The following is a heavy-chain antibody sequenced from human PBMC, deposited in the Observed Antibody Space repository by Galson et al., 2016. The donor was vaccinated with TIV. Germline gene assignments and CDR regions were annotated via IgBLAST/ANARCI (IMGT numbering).Heavy chain of an antibody. CDR2: IYYNGDT. D-gene: IGHD1-26*01. J-gene: IGHJ4*02. CDR3: ARHSGRNSDFDY. CDR1: GGSFSTTTYY. Sequence: ETLSLTCTVSGGSFSTTTYYWSWIRQPPGKGLEWIGTIYYNGDTYYTPSLKSRLTITMDTFKSHFALKLNSVTASDTSFYYCARHSGRNSDFDYWGQGTLVTVSS. V-gene: IGHV4-39*01.